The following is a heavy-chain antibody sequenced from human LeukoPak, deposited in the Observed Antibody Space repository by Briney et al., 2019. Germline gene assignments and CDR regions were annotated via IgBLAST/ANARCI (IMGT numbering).Heavy chain of an antibody. CDR3: AKCYAYYDSSGDFDY. D-gene: IGHD3-22*01. CDR2: ISGSGDST. V-gene: IGHV3-23*01. J-gene: IGHJ4*02. Sequence: GGSLRLSCAASGFTFSSYAMSWVRQAPGEGLEWVSAISGSGDSTYYADSVKGRFTISRDNSKNTLYLQMNSLRAEDTAVYYCAKCYAYYDSSGDFDYWGQGTLVTVSS. CDR1: GFTFSSYA.